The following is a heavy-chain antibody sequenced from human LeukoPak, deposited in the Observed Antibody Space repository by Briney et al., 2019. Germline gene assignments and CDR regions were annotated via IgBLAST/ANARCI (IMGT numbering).Heavy chain of an antibody. Sequence: GASVKVSCKASGYTFTNYDINWVRQAPGQGLEWMGWMNPNTSDTGYAQKFQGRVTITRNTSISTAYMELSSLRSEDTAVYYCASKGPWDSSWYGPEYFQHWGQGTLVTVSS. D-gene: IGHD6-13*01. V-gene: IGHV1-8*03. CDR1: GYTFTNYD. CDR3: ASKGPWDSSWYGPEYFQH. J-gene: IGHJ1*01. CDR2: MNPNTSDT.